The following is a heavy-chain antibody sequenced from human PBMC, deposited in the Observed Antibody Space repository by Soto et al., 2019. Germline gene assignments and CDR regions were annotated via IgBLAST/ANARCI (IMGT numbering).Heavy chain of an antibody. CDR3: ARGIGYCSSINCYSSRRLRFDS. CDR1: GGSFSGYY. Sequence: PSETLSLTCAVYGGSFSGYYWTWIRQSPEKGLEWIGEVNHSGPTYYNPSLKTRVTISVHTPKNQFSLKMSSVTAADTAVYYCARGIGYCSSINCYSSRRLRFDSWGQGTLVTVSS. V-gene: IGHV4-34*01. D-gene: IGHD2-2*01. CDR2: VNHSGPT. J-gene: IGHJ4*02.